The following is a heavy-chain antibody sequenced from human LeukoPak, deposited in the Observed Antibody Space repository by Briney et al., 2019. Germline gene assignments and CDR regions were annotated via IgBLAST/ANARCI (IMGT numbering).Heavy chain of an antibody. D-gene: IGHD2-2*01. J-gene: IGHJ6*02. CDR3: ARDRRYCSSTSCYLLDYYYGMDV. CDR1: GYTFTSYY. V-gene: IGHV1-46*01. CDR2: INPSGGST. Sequence: ASVKVPCKASGYTFTSYYMHWVRQAPGQGLEWMGIINPSGGSTSYAQKFQGRVTMTRDTSTSTVYMELSSLRSEDTAVYYCARDRRYCSSTSCYLLDYYYGMDVWGQGTTVTVSS.